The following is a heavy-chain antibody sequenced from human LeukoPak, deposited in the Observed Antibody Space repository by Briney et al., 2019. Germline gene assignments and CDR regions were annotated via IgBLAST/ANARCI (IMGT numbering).Heavy chain of an antibody. V-gene: IGHV4-59*01. CDR2: ISYTGST. CDR3: ARGSPYYDILTGYSLNYFDY. J-gene: IGHJ4*02. D-gene: IGHD3-9*01. CDR1: GVSISSYF. Sequence: KPSETLSLTCTVSGVSISSYFWSWIRQPPGKGLEWIGYISYTGSTNYNPSLKSRVTISVDTSKNQFSLKLSSVTAADTAVYYCARGSPYYDILTGYSLNYFDYWGQGTLVTVSS.